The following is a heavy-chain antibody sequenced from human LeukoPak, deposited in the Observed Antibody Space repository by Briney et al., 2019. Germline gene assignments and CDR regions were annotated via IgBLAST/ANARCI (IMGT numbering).Heavy chain of an antibody. CDR2: IRGGGAST. Sequence: GGSLRLSCAASGFTFSSYAMSWVRQAPGKGLEWVSAIRGGGASTYYADSVKGRFTISRDNSKNTLYLQMNSLKAEDTAVYYCANAPQHYYDSSGHRSSFDYWGQGTLVTVSS. CDR1: GFTFSSYA. J-gene: IGHJ4*02. V-gene: IGHV3-23*01. CDR3: ANAPQHYYDSSGHRSSFDY. D-gene: IGHD3-22*01.